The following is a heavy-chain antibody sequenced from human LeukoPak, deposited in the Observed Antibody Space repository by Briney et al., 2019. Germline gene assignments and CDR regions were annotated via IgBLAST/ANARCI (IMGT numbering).Heavy chain of an antibody. V-gene: IGHV1-2*02. Sequence: ASVKVSCKASGYTFTGYYMHWVRQAPGQELEWMGWINPNSGGTNYAQKFQGRVTMTRDTSISTAYMELSRLRSDDTAVYYCARDWGYCSSTSCPFDYWGQGTLVTVSS. D-gene: IGHD2-2*01. J-gene: IGHJ4*02. CDR1: GYTFTGYY. CDR2: INPNSGGT. CDR3: ARDWGYCSSTSCPFDY.